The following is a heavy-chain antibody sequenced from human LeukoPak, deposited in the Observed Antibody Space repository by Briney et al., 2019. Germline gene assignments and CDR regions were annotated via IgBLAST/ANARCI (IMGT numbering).Heavy chain of an antibody. D-gene: IGHD1-26*01. V-gene: IGHV3-23*01. CDR1: GFTFSSYA. J-gene: IGHJ4*02. Sequence: GGSLRLSCAASGFTFSSYAMSWVRQAPGKGLEWDSAISGSGGSTYYADSVKGRFTISRDNSKNTLYLQMNSLRAEDTAVYYCAKSGSFVSGFDYWGQGTLVTVSS. CDR2: ISGSGGST. CDR3: AKSGSFVSGFDY.